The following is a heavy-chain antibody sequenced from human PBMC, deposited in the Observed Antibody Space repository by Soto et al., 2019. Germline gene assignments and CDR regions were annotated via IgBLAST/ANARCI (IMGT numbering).Heavy chain of an antibody. D-gene: IGHD5-18*01. CDR3: ASTPRGYSYGRIGY. Sequence: ASETLSLTCTVSGGSISSSSYYWGWIRQPPGKGLEWIGSIYYSGSTYYNPSLKSRVTISVDTSKNQFSLKLSSVTAADTAVYYCASTPRGYSYGRIGYWGQGTLVTVSS. V-gene: IGHV4-39*01. CDR1: GGSISSSSYY. CDR2: IYYSGST. J-gene: IGHJ4*02.